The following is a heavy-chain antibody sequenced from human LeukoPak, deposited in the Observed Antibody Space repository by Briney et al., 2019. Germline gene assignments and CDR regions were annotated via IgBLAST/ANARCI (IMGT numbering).Heavy chain of an antibody. Sequence: GGSLRLSCAASGFTFSSYSMNWVRQAPGKGLEWVSYISSSSSTIYYADSVKGRFTISRDNAKNSLYLQMNSLRAEDTAVYYCARVARPPSSSWTYSFDYWGQGTLVTVSS. CDR3: ARVARPPSSSWTYSFDY. V-gene: IGHV3-48*04. D-gene: IGHD6-13*01. J-gene: IGHJ4*02. CDR1: GFTFSSYS. CDR2: ISSSSSTI.